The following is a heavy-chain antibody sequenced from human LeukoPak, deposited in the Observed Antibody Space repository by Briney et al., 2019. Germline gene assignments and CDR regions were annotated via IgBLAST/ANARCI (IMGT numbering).Heavy chain of an antibody. D-gene: IGHD2/OR15-2a*01. V-gene: IGHV3-7*01. CDR3: ARDYVYAFDY. CDR1: GFSFSVYW. Sequence: GGSLRLSCAASGFSFSVYWMSWVRQAPGKGLEWVANIKQDGSEKYYVDSVKGRFTISRDNAKNALYLQMNSLRAEDTAVYFCARDYVYAFDYWGQGTLVTVSS. J-gene: IGHJ4*02. CDR2: IKQDGSEK.